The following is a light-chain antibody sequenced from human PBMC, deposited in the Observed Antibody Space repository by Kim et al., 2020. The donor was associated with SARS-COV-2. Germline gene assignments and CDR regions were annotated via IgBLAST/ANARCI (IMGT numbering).Light chain of an antibody. Sequence: SSELTQDPAVSVVLGQTVRITCQGDSLRTYYANWYQQRPGQAPVLLIYGNNNRPSGIPNRFSASRSGNTGSLTITGAQAEDEADYYCNSRDSSSKRLVFGGGTQLTVL. V-gene: IGLV3-19*01. CDR2: GNN. CDR3: NSRDSSSKRLV. J-gene: IGLJ3*02. CDR1: SLRTYY.